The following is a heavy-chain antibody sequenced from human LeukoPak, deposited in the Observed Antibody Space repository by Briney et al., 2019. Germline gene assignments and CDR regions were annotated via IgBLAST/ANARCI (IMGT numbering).Heavy chain of an antibody. CDR1: GVSISSSYSY. Sequence: SETLSLTCTVSGVSISSSYSYWGWIRQPPGMGLEWIGSIYYTGNTYYNASLKSQVSISIDTSKNQFSLKLTSVTAADTAVYYCARDSFSVVVAATLGWFDPWGQGTLVTVSS. V-gene: IGHV4-39*02. CDR2: IYYTGNT. D-gene: IGHD2-15*01. CDR3: ARDSFSVVVAATLGWFDP. J-gene: IGHJ5*02.